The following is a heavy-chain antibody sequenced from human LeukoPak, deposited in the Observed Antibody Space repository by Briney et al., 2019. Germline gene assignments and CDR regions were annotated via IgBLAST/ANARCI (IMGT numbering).Heavy chain of an antibody. CDR2: IRSKTYGGTT. CDR1: GFTFSSYS. J-gene: IGHJ6*02. Sequence: GGSLRLSCAASGFTFSSYSFNWVRQAPGKGLEWVGFIRSKTYGGTTEYAASVKGRFIISRDDSTSIAYLQMNSLKTEDTAVYYCTRGPIQLWLYHGMDVWGQGTTVTVSS. V-gene: IGHV3-49*04. D-gene: IGHD5-18*01. CDR3: TRGPIQLWLYHGMDV.